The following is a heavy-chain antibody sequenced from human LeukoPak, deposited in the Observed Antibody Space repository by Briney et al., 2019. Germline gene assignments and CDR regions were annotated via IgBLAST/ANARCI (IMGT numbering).Heavy chain of an antibody. CDR2: ISAYNGNT. Sequence: ASVKVSCKASGGTFSSYAISWVRQAPGQGLEWMGWISAYNGNTNYAQKLQGRVTMTTDTSTSTAYMELRSLRSDDTAVYYCARERSSTTMEGFDYWGQGTLVTVSS. CDR1: GGTFSSYA. CDR3: ARERSSTTMEGFDY. V-gene: IGHV1-18*01. D-gene: IGHD5-18*01. J-gene: IGHJ4*02.